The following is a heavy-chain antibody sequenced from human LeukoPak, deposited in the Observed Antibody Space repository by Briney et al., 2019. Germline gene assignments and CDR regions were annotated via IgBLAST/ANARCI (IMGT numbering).Heavy chain of an antibody. V-gene: IGHV4-59*01. J-gene: IGHJ6*03. CDR1: GGSISSYY. CDR2: IYYSGSS. CDR3: ARGLTVWGNYYYMDV. D-gene: IGHD7-27*01. Sequence: SETLSLTCTVSGGSISSYYWSWIRQPPGKGLEWIGYIYYSGSSNYNASLTSRGTILVDTYKKKFSLKLSSVTSADTAVYYCARGLTVWGNYYYMDVWGKGTTVTVSS.